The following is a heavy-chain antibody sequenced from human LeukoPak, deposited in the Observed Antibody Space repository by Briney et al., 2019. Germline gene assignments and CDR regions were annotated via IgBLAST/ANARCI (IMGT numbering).Heavy chain of an antibody. Sequence: GGSLRLSCAASGFTFSSYSMNWVRQAPGKELEWVSSISSSSSYIYYADSVKGRFTISRDNAKNSLYLQMNSLRAEDTAVYYCAREPYCSSTSCAHYFDYWGQGTLVTVSS. CDR3: AREPYCSSTSCAHYFDY. CDR1: GFTFSSYS. V-gene: IGHV3-21*01. J-gene: IGHJ4*02. CDR2: ISSSSSYI. D-gene: IGHD2-2*01.